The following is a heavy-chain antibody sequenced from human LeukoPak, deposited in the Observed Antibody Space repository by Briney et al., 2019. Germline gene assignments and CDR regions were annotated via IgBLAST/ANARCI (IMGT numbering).Heavy chain of an antibody. CDR3: ARPTMVRGVIINVGNY. V-gene: IGHV5-51*01. CDR1: GYSFTSYW. D-gene: IGHD3-10*01. Sequence: GESLKISCKGSGYSFTSYWIGWVRQMPGKGLEWMGIIYPGDSDTRYSPSFQGQVTISADKSISTAYLQWSSLKASDTAMYYCARPTMVRGVIINVGNYWGQGTLVTVSS. CDR2: IYPGDSDT. J-gene: IGHJ4*02.